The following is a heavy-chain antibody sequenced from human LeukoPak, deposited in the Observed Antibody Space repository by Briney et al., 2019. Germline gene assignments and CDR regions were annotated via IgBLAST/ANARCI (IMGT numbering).Heavy chain of an antibody. CDR1: GYTFTSYG. Sequence: ASVKVSCKASGYTFTSYGISWVRQAPGQGLEWMGWISAYNGNTNYAQKLQGRVTMTTDTSTSTAYMELRSLRSDDTAVYYCARGPVGGVVLATAAGYFDPWGQGHLVTVSS. CDR3: ARGPVGGVVLATAAGYFDP. D-gene: IGHD2-15*01. J-gene: IGHJ5*02. CDR2: ISAYNGNT. V-gene: IGHV1-18*01.